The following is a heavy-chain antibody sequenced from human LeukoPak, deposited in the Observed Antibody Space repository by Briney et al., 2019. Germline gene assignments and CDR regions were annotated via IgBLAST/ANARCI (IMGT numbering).Heavy chain of an antibody. CDR1: GYTFTSYG. CDR2: ISAYNGNT. J-gene: IGHJ4*02. CDR3: ARFFEKSDTAMVTPLDY. V-gene: IGHV1-18*04. Sequence: ASVKVSCKASGYTFTSYGTSWVRQAPGQGLEWMGWISAYNGNTNYAQKLQGRVTLTTDTSTSTAYMELRSLRSDDTAVYYCARFFEKSDTAMVTPLDYWGQGTLVTVSP. D-gene: IGHD5-18*01.